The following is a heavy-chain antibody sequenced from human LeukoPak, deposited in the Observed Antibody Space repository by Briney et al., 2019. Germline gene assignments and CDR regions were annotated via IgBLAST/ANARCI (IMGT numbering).Heavy chain of an antibody. J-gene: IGHJ4*02. V-gene: IGHV3-21*01. CDR2: ITGSSSYI. D-gene: IGHD3-16*02. Sequence: GGSLRLSCAASGFTFDDYAMHWVRQAPGKGLEWVSSITGSSSYIHYADSVKGRFTISRDNAKNSLYLQMNSLRAEDTAVYYCARGFADFVWGSYPSSYWGQGILVTVSS. CDR1: GFTFDDYA. CDR3: ARGFADFVWGSYPSSY.